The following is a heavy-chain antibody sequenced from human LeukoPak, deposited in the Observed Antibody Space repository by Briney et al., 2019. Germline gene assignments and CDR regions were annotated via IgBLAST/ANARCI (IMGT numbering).Heavy chain of an antibody. J-gene: IGHJ5*02. CDR3: ARVGYSHGDWFDP. CDR1: GGSFSGYY. CDR2: INHSGST. Sequence: PSETLSLTCAVYGGSFSGYYWSWIRQPPGKGLGWIGEINHSGSTNYNPSLKSRVTISVDTSKNQFSLKLSSVTAADTAVYYCARVGYSHGDWFDPWGQGTLVTVSS. D-gene: IGHD5-18*01. V-gene: IGHV4-34*01.